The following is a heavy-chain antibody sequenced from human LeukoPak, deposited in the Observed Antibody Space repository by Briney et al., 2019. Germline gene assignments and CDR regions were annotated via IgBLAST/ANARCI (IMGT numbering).Heavy chain of an antibody. Sequence: SETLSLTCTVSGGSISSSSYYWGWIRQPPGKGLEWIGSIYYSGSTYYNPSLKSRVTISVDTSKNQFSLKLSSVTAADTAVYYCARDRYYDSSGYFSDYWGQGTLDTVSS. D-gene: IGHD3-22*01. J-gene: IGHJ4*02. V-gene: IGHV4-39*07. CDR2: IYYSGST. CDR3: ARDRYYDSSGYFSDY. CDR1: GGSISSSSYY.